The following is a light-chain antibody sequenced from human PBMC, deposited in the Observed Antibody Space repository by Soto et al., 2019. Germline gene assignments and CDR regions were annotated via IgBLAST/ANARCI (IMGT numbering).Light chain of an antibody. Sequence: EIVLTQSPGTLSLSPGERATLSCRASQSLTNNYFAWYQQKPGRALRLLIDGASTRATGIPDRFSGSGSGTDFTLNISRLEPEAVAVYYCQQYEAVVTFGQGTKVEI. CDR1: QSLTNNY. J-gene: IGKJ1*01. V-gene: IGKV3-20*01. CDR3: QQYEAVVT. CDR2: GAS.